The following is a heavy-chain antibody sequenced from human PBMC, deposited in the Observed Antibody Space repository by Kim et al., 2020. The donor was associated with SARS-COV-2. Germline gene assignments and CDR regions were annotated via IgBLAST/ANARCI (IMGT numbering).Heavy chain of an antibody. J-gene: IGHJ4*02. CDR3: ARGGDIVVVDY. V-gene: IGHV4-34*01. Sequence: NSNPSLKSRVTISVDTAKNQFSLKLSSVTAADTAVYYCARGGDIVVVDYWGQGTLVTVSS. D-gene: IGHD2-21*01.